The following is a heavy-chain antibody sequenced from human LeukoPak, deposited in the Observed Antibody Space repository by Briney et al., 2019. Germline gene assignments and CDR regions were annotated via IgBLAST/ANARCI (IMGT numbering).Heavy chain of an antibody. J-gene: IGHJ5*02. CDR1: GGSFSNYY. CDR3: ARHPTALVSYGFDP. CDR2: IYYSGST. V-gene: IGHV4-59*08. D-gene: IGHD5-18*01. Sequence: ASETLSLTCTDSGGSFSNYYWSWIRQPPGKGLEWIGYIYYSGSTNYNPSLKSRVTISVDTSKNQFSLNLSSVTAADTAVYYCARHPTALVSYGFDPWGQETLVTVSS.